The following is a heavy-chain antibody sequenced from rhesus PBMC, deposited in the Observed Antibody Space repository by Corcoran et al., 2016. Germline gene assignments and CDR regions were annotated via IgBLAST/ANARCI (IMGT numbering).Heavy chain of an antibody. CDR3: ASTGMEDA. CDR1: GGSISSSY. CDR2: IYGSVSSS. V-gene: IGHV4-169*02. J-gene: IGHJ6*01. Sequence: QLQLQESGPGLVKPSETLSVTCAVSGGSISSSYWSWIRQAPGMGLEWIGYIYGSVSSSNYNPSLKSRVKLSVDTSKNQLSLKLSSVTAADTAVYYCASTGMEDAWGQGVVVTVSS. D-gene: IGHD1-1-1*01.